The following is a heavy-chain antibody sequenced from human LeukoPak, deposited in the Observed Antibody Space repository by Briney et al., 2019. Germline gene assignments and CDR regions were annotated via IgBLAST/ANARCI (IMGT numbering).Heavy chain of an antibody. CDR3: ARAPTVRGVDYYYGMDV. CDR2: IYSGGST. V-gene: IGHV3-53*01. D-gene: IGHD3-10*01. Sequence: GGSLRLSRAASGFTVSSNYMSWVRQAPGKGLEWVSVIYSGGSTYYADSVKGRFTISRDNSKNTLYLQMNSLRAEDTAVYYCARAPTVRGVDYYYGMDVWGQGTTVTVSS. J-gene: IGHJ6*02. CDR1: GFTVSSNY.